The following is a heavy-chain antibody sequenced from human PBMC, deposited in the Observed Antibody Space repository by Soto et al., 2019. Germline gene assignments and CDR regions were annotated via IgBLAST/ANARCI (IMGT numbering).Heavy chain of an antibody. D-gene: IGHD6-19*01. V-gene: IGHV1-2*04. J-gene: IGHJ4*02. CDR1: GYTFTGYY. CDR3: ARDPGGYSSGWHQYGFDY. CDR2: INPNSGGT. Sequence: GASVKVSCKASGYTFTGYYMHWVRQAPGQGLEWMGWINPNSGGTNYAQKFQGWVTMTRDTSISTAYMELSRLRSDDTAVYYCARDPGGYSSGWHQYGFDYWGQGTLVTVSS.